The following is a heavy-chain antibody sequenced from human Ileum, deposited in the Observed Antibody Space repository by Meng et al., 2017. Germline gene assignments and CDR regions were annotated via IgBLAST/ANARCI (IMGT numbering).Heavy chain of an antibody. D-gene: IGHD7-27*01. Sequence: GESLKISCAASGFTFSSYWMNWVRQAPGKGLVWVSRIHYDGSSTSYADSVKGRFTISRDNPKNVVYLQMNSLRAEDTAVYYCATYRAFTGDLDTDYWGRGPLVTVSS. CDR3: ATYRAFTGDLDTDY. V-gene: IGHV3-74*01. CDR2: IHYDGSST. CDR1: GFTFSSYW. J-gene: IGHJ4*02.